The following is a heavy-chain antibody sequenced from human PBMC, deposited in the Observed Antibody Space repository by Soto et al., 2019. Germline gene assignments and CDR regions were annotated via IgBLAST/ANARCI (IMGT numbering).Heavy chain of an antibody. CDR1: VGSFSGYY. CDR2: INHSGST. J-gene: IGHJ5*02. Sequence: SETLSLTCAFYVGSFSGYYWSCIRQPPGKGLEWIGEINHSGSTNYNPSLKSRVTISVDTSKNQFSLKLSSVTAADTAVYYCARAGIFLEWLFNWFQPWGQGTLVSVSS. D-gene: IGHD3-3*01. CDR3: ARAGIFLEWLFNWFQP. V-gene: IGHV4-34*01.